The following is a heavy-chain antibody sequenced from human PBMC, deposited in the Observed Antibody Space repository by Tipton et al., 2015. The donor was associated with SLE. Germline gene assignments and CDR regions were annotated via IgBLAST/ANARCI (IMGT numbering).Heavy chain of an antibody. Sequence: VQLVQSGAEVKKPGESLRISCKGSGYSFTSYWITWVRQMPGKGLEWMGRIDPSDSYTKYSPSFQGDVTISADKSISTAYLQWSSLKASDTAMYYCARRGSSWYLGNAFDIWGQGTMVTVSS. CDR1: GYSFTSYW. CDR3: ARRGSSWYLGNAFDI. V-gene: IGHV5-10-1*01. CDR2: IDPSDSYT. J-gene: IGHJ3*02. D-gene: IGHD6-13*01.